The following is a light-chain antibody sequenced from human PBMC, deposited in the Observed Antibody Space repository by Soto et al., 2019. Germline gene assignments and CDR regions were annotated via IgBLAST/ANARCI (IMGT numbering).Light chain of an antibody. CDR2: DVS. V-gene: IGKV1-5*01. CDR1: QSISSW. J-gene: IGKJ2*01. CDR3: QQYNSHYT. Sequence: DIQMTQSPSTLSASVGDRVTITCRASQSISSWLAWYQQKPGKAPKLLIYDVSSLESGVPSRFSGSGSGTEFTLTIRSLQPDDFATYYCQQYNSHYTFGQGTKLEIK.